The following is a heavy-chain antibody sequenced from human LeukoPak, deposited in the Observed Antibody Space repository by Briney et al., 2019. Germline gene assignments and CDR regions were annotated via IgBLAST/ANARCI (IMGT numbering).Heavy chain of an antibody. CDR1: GGSFSGYY. V-gene: IGHV4-34*01. CDR2: INHSGST. D-gene: IGHD3-9*01. Sequence: SETLSLTCAVYGGSFSGYYWSWIRQPPGKGLEWIEEINHSGSTNYNPSLKSRVTISVDTSKNQFSLKLSSVTAADTAVYYCARGLSTVLRYFDWLPYYFDYWGQGTLVTVSS. J-gene: IGHJ4*02. CDR3: ARGLSTVLRYFDWLPYYFDY.